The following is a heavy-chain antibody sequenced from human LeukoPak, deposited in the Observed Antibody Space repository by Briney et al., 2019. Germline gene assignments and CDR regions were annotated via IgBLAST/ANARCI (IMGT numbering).Heavy chain of an antibody. Sequence: AGGSLRLSCAASGFTFSSYWMSWVRQAPGKGLEWVADIKQDGSEKYYVDSVKGRFTISRDNAKNSLYLQMNSLRAEDTAVYSCARLICIAAAGIFWFDPWGQGTLVTVSS. V-gene: IGHV3-7*01. D-gene: IGHD6-13*01. CDR2: IKQDGSEK. CDR3: ARLICIAAAGIFWFDP. J-gene: IGHJ5*02. CDR1: GFTFSSYW.